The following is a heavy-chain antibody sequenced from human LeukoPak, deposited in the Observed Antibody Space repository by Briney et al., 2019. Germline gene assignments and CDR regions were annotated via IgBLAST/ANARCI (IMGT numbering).Heavy chain of an antibody. J-gene: IGHJ3*02. V-gene: IGHV3-23*03. Sequence: GGALRLSCAASGFTFSSYAMTRGRQAPRKGLEWVSIINNAGTITYYADSVEGRFTISKDNSKNTLYLQMNSLRDEDTAIYYCARVSRRYYASFDIWGQGTMVTVSS. CDR3: ARVSRRYYASFDI. CDR2: INNAGTIT. D-gene: IGHD1-26*01. CDR1: GFTFSSYA.